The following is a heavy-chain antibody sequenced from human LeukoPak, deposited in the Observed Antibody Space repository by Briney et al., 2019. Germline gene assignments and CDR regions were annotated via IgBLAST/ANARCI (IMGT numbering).Heavy chain of an antibody. CDR2: IYYSGST. J-gene: IGHJ6*03. V-gene: IGHV4-39*07. CDR3: ARVFDSGSQAYFYYMDV. CDR1: GGSISSSSYY. Sequence: PSETLSLTCTVSGGSISSSSYYWGWIRQPPGKGLEWIGSIYYSGSTYYNPSLKSRVTISVDTSKNQFSLKVSSVTAADTAVYYCARVFDSGSQAYFYYMDVWGKGTTVIISS. D-gene: IGHD3-10*01.